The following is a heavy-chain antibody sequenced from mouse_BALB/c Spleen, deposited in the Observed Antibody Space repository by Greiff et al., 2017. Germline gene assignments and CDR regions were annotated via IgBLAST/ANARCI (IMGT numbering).Heavy chain of an antibody. V-gene: IGHV1S56*01. J-gene: IGHJ4*01. Sequence: VQLQQSGPELVKPGASVRISCKASGYTFTSYYIHWVKQRPGQGLEWIGWIYPGNVNTKYNEKFKGKATLTADKSSSTAYMQLSSLTSEDSAVYFCARSVYSYAMDYWGQGTSVTVSS. CDR1: GYTFTSYY. CDR3: ARSVYSYAMDY. D-gene: IGHD2-1*01. CDR2: IYPGNVNT.